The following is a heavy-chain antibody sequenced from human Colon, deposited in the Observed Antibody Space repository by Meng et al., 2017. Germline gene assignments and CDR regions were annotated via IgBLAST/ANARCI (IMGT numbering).Heavy chain of an antibody. CDR3: ARGKDMTTVTHVWINWFDP. V-gene: IGHV3-21*01. Sequence: GESLKISCAASGFTFSSYSMNWVRQAPGKGLEWVSSISSSSSSYIYYADSVKGRFTISRDNAKNSLYLQMNSLRAEDTAVYYCARGKDMTTVTHVWINWFDPWGQGTLVTGSS. D-gene: IGHD4-11*01. CDR2: ISSSSSSYI. CDR1: GFTFSSYS. J-gene: IGHJ5*02.